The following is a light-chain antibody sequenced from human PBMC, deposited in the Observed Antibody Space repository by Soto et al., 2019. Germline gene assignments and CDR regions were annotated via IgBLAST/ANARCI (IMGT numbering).Light chain of an antibody. CDR3: ASYTTSSAFVV. CDR1: SSDVGSYDR. Sequence: QSALTQPPSVSASPGQSVTISCTGTSSDVGSYDRVSWHQQPPGTAPKLMIYEVSNRPSGVPDRFSGSKSGNTASLTISGLQAEDEADYFCASYTTSSAFVVFGGGTQLTVL. J-gene: IGLJ2*01. CDR2: EVS. V-gene: IGLV2-18*02.